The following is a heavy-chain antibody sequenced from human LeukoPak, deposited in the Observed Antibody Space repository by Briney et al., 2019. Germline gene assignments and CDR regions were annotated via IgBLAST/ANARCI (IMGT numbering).Heavy chain of an antibody. J-gene: IGHJ4*02. V-gene: IGHV1-8*01. Sequence: ASVKVSCKASGYTFTSYDINWVRQATGQGPEWMGWMNPNSGNTGYAQKFQGRVTMTRNTSISTAYMELSSLRSEDTAVYYCARGCRSGGSCYRVDYWGQGTLVTVSS. D-gene: IGHD2-15*01. CDR1: GYTFTSYD. CDR2: MNPNSGNT. CDR3: ARGCRSGGSCYRVDY.